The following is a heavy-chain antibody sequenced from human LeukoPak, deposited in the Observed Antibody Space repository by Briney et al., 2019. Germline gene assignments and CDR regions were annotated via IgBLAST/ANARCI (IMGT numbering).Heavy chain of an antibody. V-gene: IGHV3-30*18. Sequence: GGSLRLSCAASGFTFSSYGMHWVRQAPGKGLEWVAVISYDGSNKYYADSVKGRFTISRDNSKNTLYLQMNSLRAEDTAVYYRAKPTNSGSYYRGYYFDYWGQGTLVTVSS. J-gene: IGHJ4*02. CDR3: AKPTNSGSYYRGYYFDY. CDR1: GFTFSSYG. CDR2: ISYDGSNK. D-gene: IGHD1-26*01.